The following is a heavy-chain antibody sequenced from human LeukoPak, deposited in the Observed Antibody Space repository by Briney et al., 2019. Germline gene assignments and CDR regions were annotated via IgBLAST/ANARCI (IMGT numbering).Heavy chain of an antibody. V-gene: IGHV3-23*01. J-gene: IGHJ5*02. Sequence: PGGSLRLSCAASGFNFANHAMSWVRQAPGKGLEWVSAISGSGGSTYYADSVKGRFTISRDNSKNTLYLQMNSLRAEDTAVYYCAKDRSSGYYDWFDPWGQGTLVTVSS. CDR3: AKDRSSGYYDWFDP. CDR1: GFNFANHA. CDR2: ISGSGGST. D-gene: IGHD3-3*01.